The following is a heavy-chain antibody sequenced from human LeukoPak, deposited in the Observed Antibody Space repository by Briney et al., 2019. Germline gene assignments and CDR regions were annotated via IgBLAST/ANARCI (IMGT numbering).Heavy chain of an antibody. Sequence: PSETLSLTCAVYGGSFSGYYWSWIRQPPGKGLEWIGEINHSGSTNYNPSLKSRVTISVDTSKNQFSLKLSSVTAADTAVYYCARGEILEWLFTTPPSFDPWGQGTLVTVSS. J-gene: IGHJ5*02. D-gene: IGHD3-3*01. CDR2: INHSGST. CDR1: GGSFSGYY. V-gene: IGHV4-34*01. CDR3: ARGEILEWLFTTPPSFDP.